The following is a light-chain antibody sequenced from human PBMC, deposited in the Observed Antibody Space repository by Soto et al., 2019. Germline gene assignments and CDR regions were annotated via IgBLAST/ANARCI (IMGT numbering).Light chain of an antibody. CDR3: QQRRYWPVT. J-gene: IGKJ1*01. Sequence: IVVTQSPAILSMSPGERATLSCRASQSVSSYFAWYQQKPGQAPRLLIYDASNRATGVPARFSGSGSGTDFTLTISSLEPEDFAVYYCQQRRYWPVTFGQGTKVEIK. CDR1: QSVSSY. CDR2: DAS. V-gene: IGKV3-11*01.